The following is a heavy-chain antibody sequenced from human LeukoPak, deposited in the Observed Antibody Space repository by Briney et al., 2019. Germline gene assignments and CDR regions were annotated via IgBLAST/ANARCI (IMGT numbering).Heavy chain of an antibody. J-gene: IGHJ5*02. CDR2: IIPILGIA. CDR1: GGTFSSYA. V-gene: IGHV1-69*04. D-gene: IGHD6-19*01. Sequence: ASVKVSCKASGGTFSSYAISWVRQAPGQGLEWMGRIIPILGIAHYAQKFQGRVTITADKSTSTAYMELSSLRSEDTAVYYCARYGYSSGWYGAWFDPWGQGTLVTVSS. CDR3: ARYGYSSGWYGAWFDP.